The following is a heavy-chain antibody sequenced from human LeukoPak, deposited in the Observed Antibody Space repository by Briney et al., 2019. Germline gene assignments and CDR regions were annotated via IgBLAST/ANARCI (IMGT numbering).Heavy chain of an antibody. V-gene: IGHV3-74*01. Sequence: GGSLRLSCAASGFSFSSYWMHWVRQAPGKGLVWVSYINSDGSSTTYADSVKGRFTISRDNAKNTLFLQMNSLRVEDTAIYYCTRDSSLPSIWGQGTMVTVSS. J-gene: IGHJ3*02. CDR3: TRDSSLPSI. D-gene: IGHD3-16*02. CDR1: GFSFSSYW. CDR2: INSDGSST.